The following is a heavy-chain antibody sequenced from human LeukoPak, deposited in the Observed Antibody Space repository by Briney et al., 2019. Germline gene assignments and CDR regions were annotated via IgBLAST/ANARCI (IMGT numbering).Heavy chain of an antibody. D-gene: IGHD4-17*01. V-gene: IGHV4-31*03. CDR2: IYYSGST. Sequence: SETLSLTCTVSGGSISSGGYYWSWIRQHPGKGLEWIGYIYYSGSTYYNPSLKSRVTISVDTSKNQFSLKLSSVTAADTAVYYCARDHVSTPLGTTVRGAHDWGQGTLVTVSS. CDR1: GGSISSGGYY. J-gene: IGHJ4*02. CDR3: ARDHVSTPLGTTVRGAHD.